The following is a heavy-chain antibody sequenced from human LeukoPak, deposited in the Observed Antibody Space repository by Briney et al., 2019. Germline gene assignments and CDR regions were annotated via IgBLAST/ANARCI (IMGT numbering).Heavy chain of an antibody. CDR1: GFTFSSYG. D-gene: IGHD2-21*02. Sequence: GGSLRLSCAASGFTFSSYGMYWVRQAPGKGLEWVAVISYDGSNKYYADSVKGRFTISRDNSKNTLYLQMNSLRAEDTAVYYCAKGYCGGDCEEYFQHWGQGTLVTVSS. V-gene: IGHV3-30*18. J-gene: IGHJ1*01. CDR2: ISYDGSNK. CDR3: AKGYCGGDCEEYFQH.